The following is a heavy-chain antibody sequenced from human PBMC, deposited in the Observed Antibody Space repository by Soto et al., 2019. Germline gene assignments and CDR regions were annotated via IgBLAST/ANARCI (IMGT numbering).Heavy chain of an antibody. CDR2: IYWNDDK. D-gene: IGHD3-10*01. CDR1: GLSLTTSDIY. V-gene: IGHV2-5*01. CDR3: AYRGLPFGFDY. J-gene: IGHJ4*02. Sequence: ESGPTLVNPTQTLTLTCTLSGLSLTTSDIYVGWIRQPPGKALEWLAVIYWNDDKRYSPSLKSRLTITKDTSKNQVVLTMTNMDPMDTATYYCAYRGLPFGFDYWGQGTVVTVSS.